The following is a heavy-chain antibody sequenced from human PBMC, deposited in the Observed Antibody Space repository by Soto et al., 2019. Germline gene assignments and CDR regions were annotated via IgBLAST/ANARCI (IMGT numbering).Heavy chain of an antibody. CDR2: IIPIFGTA. CDR1: GGTFSSYA. Sequence: SVKVSCKASGGTFSSYAISWVRQAPGQGLEWMGGIIPIFGTANYAQKFQGRVTITADESTSTAYMELSSLRSEDTAVYYCATLTAMVTYGMDVWGQGTTATVSS. D-gene: IGHD5-18*01. V-gene: IGHV1-69*13. CDR3: ATLTAMVTYGMDV. J-gene: IGHJ6*02.